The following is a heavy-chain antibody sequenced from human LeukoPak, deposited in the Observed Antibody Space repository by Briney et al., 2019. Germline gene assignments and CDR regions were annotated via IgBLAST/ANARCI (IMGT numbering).Heavy chain of an antibody. D-gene: IGHD3-10*01. CDR3: AREHTMVRGGEFDY. J-gene: IGHJ4*02. Sequence: KPSETLSLTRTVSGGSISSSSYYWGWIRQPPGKGLEWIGSFYYSGSTYYNPSLKSRVTISVDTSKNQFSLKLRSVTAADTAVYYCAREHTMVRGGEFDYWGQGTLVTVSS. CDR2: FYYSGST. V-gene: IGHV4-39*07. CDR1: GGSISSSSYY.